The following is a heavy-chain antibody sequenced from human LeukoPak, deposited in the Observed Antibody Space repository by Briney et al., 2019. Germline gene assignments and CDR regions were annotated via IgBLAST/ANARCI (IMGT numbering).Heavy chain of an antibody. CDR2: ITSSSNYI. CDR1: GFTFSIYS. J-gene: IGHJ4*02. V-gene: IGHV3-21*01. CDR3: ARDRGYFDN. Sequence: GGSLRLACAASGFTFSIYSMNWVRQAPGKGLEWLSSITSSSNYIYYADSVKGRFTISRDNVQNSLYLQMNSLRAEDTAMYYCARDRGYFDNWGQGTLVTVSS.